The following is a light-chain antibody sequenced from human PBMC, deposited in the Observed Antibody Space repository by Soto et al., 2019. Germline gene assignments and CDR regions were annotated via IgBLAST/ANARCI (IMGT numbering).Light chain of an antibody. CDR3: QHYNNWPPWT. J-gene: IGKJ1*01. CDR2: GAS. CDR1: QSVSSSY. Sequence: EVVLTQSPCTLSLSPGERATLSCRASQSVSSSYLAWYQQKPGQAPRLLIYGASSRATGIPDRFSGSGSGAEFTLTISSLQSEDFAVYYCQHYNNWPPWTFGQGTKVDI. V-gene: IGKV3-20*01.